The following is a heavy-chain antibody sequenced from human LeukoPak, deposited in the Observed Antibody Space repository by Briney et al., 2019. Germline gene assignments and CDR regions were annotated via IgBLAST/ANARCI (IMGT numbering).Heavy chain of an antibody. Sequence: PGGSLRLSCAASGFTFSSYWMNWARQAPGKGLEWVASINHNGNVNYYVDSVKGRFTISRDNAKNSLYLQMNSLRAEDTAVYYCARIAVAGTSGYYGMDVWGQGTTVIVSS. CDR2: INHNGNVN. D-gene: IGHD6-19*01. J-gene: IGHJ6*02. CDR1: GFTFSSYW. V-gene: IGHV3-7*03. CDR3: ARIAVAGTSGYYGMDV.